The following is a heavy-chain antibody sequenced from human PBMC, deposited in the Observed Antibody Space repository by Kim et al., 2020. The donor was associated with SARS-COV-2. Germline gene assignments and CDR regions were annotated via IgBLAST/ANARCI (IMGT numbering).Heavy chain of an antibody. CDR2: INPNSGGT. CDR3: ARADYGTNTWFDP. CDR1: GYTFTGYY. D-gene: IGHD4-17*01. V-gene: IGHV1-2*02. Sequence: ASVKVSCKASGYTFTGYYMHWVRQAPGQGLEWMGWINPNSGGTNYAQKFQGRVTMTRDTSISTAYMELSRLRSDDTAVYYCARADYGTNTWFDPWGQGTLVTVSS. J-gene: IGHJ5*02.